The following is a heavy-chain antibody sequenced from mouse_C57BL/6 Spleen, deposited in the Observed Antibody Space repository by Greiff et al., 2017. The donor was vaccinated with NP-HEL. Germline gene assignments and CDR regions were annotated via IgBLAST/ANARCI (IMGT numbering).Heavy chain of an antibody. J-gene: IGHJ2*01. CDR3: ASQDFDY. CDR1: GYTFTSYW. V-gene: IGHV1-50*01. CDR2: IDPSDSST. Sequence: QVQLQQPGAELVKPGASVKLSCKASGYTFTSYWMQWVKQRPGQGLEWIGEIDPSDSSTNYNQKFKGKATLTVDTSSSTAYMQLSSLTSEDSAVYYCASQDFDYWGKGTTLTVSS.